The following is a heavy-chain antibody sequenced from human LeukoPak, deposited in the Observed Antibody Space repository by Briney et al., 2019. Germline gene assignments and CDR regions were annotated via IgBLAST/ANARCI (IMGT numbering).Heavy chain of an antibody. D-gene: IGHD4-17*01. CDR2: IYNGGST. J-gene: IGHJ4*02. V-gene: IGHV3-66*01. Sequence: GGSLRLSCAASGFTVSSKYMSWVRQAPGKGLEWVSVIYNGGSTYYADSVKGRFTISRDNSKNTLYLQMNSLRAEDTAVYYCATRPSGDYPYFDYWGQGTLVTVSS. CDR1: GFTVSSKY. CDR3: ATRPSGDYPYFDY.